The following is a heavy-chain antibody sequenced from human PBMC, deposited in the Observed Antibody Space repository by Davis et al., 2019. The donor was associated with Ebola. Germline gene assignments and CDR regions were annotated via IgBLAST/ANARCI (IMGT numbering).Heavy chain of an antibody. CDR3: ARDQGYIAVAGTVGMDV. CDR1: GFTFSAFG. V-gene: IGHV3-33*01. CDR2: IFYDGSNK. D-gene: IGHD6-19*01. Sequence: GESLKISCAASGFTFSAFGMHWVRQSPGKGLEWVALIFYDGSNKYYADSVKGRFTVSRDNSKNTMYLEMNSLRAEDTAVYYCARDQGYIAVAGTVGMDVWGQGTTVTVSS. J-gene: IGHJ6*02.